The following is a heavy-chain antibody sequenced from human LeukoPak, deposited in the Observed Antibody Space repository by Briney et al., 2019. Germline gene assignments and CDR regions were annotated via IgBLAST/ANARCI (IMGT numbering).Heavy chain of an antibody. V-gene: IGHV3-30*02. J-gene: IGHJ5*02. CDR1: GFIFRSYA. CDR2: IRSDASSE. Sequence: GGSLRLSCAASGFIFRSYAMHWVRQAPGKGLEWVAFIRSDASSEYYADSVKGRFTISRENSKNTLHLQMNNLRLEDTAVYYCAKDGEDIVVVPAAILENWFDPWGQGTLVTVSS. CDR3: AKDGEDIVVVPAAILENWFDP. D-gene: IGHD2-2*02.